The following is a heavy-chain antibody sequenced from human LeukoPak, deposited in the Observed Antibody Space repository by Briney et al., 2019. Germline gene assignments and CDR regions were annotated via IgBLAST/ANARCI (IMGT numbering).Heavy chain of an antibody. CDR3: AREGNCSSTSCYDPYFDY. D-gene: IGHD2-2*01. V-gene: IGHV3-7*01. CDR2: IKQDGSEK. CDR1: GFTFSSYW. Sequence: PGGSLRLSCAASGFTFSSYWMSWVRQAPGKGLEWVANIKQDGSEKYYVDSVKGRFTISRDNAKNSLYLQMNSLRAEDTAVYYCAREGNCSSTSCYDPYFDYWGQGTLVTVFS. J-gene: IGHJ4*02.